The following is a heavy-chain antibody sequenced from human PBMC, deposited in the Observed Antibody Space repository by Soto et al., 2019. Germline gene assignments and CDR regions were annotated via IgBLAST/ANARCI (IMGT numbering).Heavy chain of an antibody. CDR2: ISSSGSTI. J-gene: IGHJ6*02. Sequence: GSLRLSCAASGFTFSSYEMNWIRQAPGKGLEWVSYISSSGSTIYYADSVKGRFTISRDNAKNSLYLQMNSLRAEDTAVYYCARERITMVRGVILYYYGMDVWGQGTTVTVSS. CDR3: ARERITMVRGVILYYYGMDV. V-gene: IGHV3-48*03. CDR1: GFTFSSYE. D-gene: IGHD3-10*01.